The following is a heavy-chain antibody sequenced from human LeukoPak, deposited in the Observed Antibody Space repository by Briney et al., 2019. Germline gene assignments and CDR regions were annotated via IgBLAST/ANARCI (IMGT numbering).Heavy chain of an antibody. CDR1: GGSISSSSYY. V-gene: IGHV4-39*01. J-gene: IGHJ4*02. CDR3: AGAVAGTFTYYFDY. CDR2: IYYSGST. Sequence: SETLSLTCTVSGGSISSSSYYWGWIRQPPGKGLEWIGSIYYSGSTYYNPSLKSRVTISVDTSKNQFSLKLSSATAADTAVYYCAGAVAGTFTYYFDYWGQGTLVTVSS. D-gene: IGHD6-19*01.